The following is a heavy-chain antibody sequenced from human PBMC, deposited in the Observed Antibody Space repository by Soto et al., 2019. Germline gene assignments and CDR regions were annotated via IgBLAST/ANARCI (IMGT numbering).Heavy chain of an antibody. CDR1: GYTFTGYY. CDR2: INPNSGGT. V-gene: IGHV1-2*02. D-gene: IGHD5-12*01. CDR3: ATSEGRDGYSFAY. Sequence: ASVKVSCKASGYTFTGYYMHWVRQAPGQGLEWMGWINPNSGGTNYAQKVQGRVTMTRYTSISTAYMELSRLRSADTAVYYCATSEGRDGYSFAYWGPGTLVTVSS. J-gene: IGHJ4*02.